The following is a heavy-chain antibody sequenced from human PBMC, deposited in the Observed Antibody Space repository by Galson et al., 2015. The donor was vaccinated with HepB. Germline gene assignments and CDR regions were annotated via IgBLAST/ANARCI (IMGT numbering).Heavy chain of an antibody. CDR2: IIPKFGTA. D-gene: IGHD3-22*01. CDR1: GGTFSTYA. J-gene: IGHJ3*02. V-gene: IGHV1-69*13. Sequence: SVKVSCKASGGTFSTYAINWVRQAPGQGPEWMVGIIPKFGTANYAQKFQGRVTITADESASTAYMELSSLRSEDTAVYYCAREFRHYQDSGGYNLPTGWPVFDIWGQGTLVTVSS. CDR3: AREFRHYQDSGGYNLPTGWPVFDI.